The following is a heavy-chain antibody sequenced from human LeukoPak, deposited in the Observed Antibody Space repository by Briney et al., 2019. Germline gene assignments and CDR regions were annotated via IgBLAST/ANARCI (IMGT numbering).Heavy chain of an antibody. D-gene: IGHD3-10*01. CDR1: GFTFSSYW. J-gene: IGHJ4*02. Sequence: GGSLRLSCAASGFTFSSYWMHWVRQAPGKGLEWVSAINGRGSSTYYADSVRGRFSVSRDNSKNTLYLQMDSLRVDDTAVYYCAVRDMLWGVIISRLDYWGQGTLVTVSS. V-gene: IGHV3-23*01. CDR3: AVRDMLWGVIISRLDY. CDR2: INGRGSST.